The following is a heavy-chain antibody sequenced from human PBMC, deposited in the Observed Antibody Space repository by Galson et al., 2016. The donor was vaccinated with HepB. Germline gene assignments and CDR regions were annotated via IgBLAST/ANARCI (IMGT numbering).Heavy chain of an antibody. J-gene: IGHJ4*01. CDR1: GFTFSSYG. V-gene: IGHV3-30*18. CDR3: AKDDRHSTNWRTGPQGVDY. CDR2: ISYDGRNK. Sequence: SLRLSCAASGFTFSSYGIHWVRQAPGKGLEWVAVISYDGRNKYYADSVRGRFTISRDNSKNTLFLQMNSLRPEDTAVYYWAKDDRHSTNWRTGPQGVDYWG. D-gene: IGHD6-13*01.